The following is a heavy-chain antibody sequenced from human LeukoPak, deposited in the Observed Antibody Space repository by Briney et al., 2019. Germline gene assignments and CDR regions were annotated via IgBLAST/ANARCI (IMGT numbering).Heavy chain of an antibody. J-gene: IGHJ6*02. V-gene: IGHV4-39*07. CDR2: IYYSGST. CDR1: GGSISSSSYY. Sequence: PSETLSLTCTVSGGSISSSSYYWGWIRQPPGKGLEWIGSIYYSGSTYYNPSLKSRVTISVDTSKNQFSLKLSSVTAADMAVYYCARVGGTNYYYYGMDVWGQGTTVTVSS. CDR3: ARVGGTNYYYYGMDV. D-gene: IGHD3-10*01.